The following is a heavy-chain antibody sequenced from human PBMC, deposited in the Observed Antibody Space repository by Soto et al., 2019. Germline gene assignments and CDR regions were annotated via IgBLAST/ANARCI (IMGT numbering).Heavy chain of an antibody. CDR3: ARAGGYSYGNFFDY. D-gene: IGHD5-18*01. CDR2: IYYSGST. Sequence: LSLTCTVSGGSVSSGSYYWSWIRQPPGKGLEWIGYIYYSGSTNYNPSLKSRVTISVDTSKNQFSLKLSSVTAADTAVYYCARAGGYSYGNFFDYWGQGTLVTVSS. CDR1: GGSVSSGSYY. V-gene: IGHV4-61*01. J-gene: IGHJ4*02.